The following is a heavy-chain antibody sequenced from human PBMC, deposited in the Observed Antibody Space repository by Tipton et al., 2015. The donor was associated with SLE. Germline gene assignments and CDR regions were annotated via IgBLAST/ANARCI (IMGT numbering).Heavy chain of an antibody. CDR1: GFAFSSFA. V-gene: IGHV3-23*01. D-gene: IGHD4-11*01. CDR3: AKGNSNSPLGVSDY. CDR2: IDASGGAT. Sequence: SLRLSCATSGFAFSSFAMSWVRQVPGKGLEWVSGIDASGGATYHVDSVKGRFTISRDNSKNTLYLQMNSLRAEDTAIFYCAKGNSNSPLGVSDYWGQGTLVTVSS. J-gene: IGHJ4*02.